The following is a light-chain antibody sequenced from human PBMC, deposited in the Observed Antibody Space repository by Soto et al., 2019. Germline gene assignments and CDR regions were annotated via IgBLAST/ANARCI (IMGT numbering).Light chain of an antibody. V-gene: IGLV2-8*01. CDR2: EVT. J-gene: IGLJ1*01. CDR3: RSYRGIGNSLV. CDR1: SSDIGGYKY. Sequence: QSALTQPPSASGSPGQSVTISCTGTSSDIGGYKYVSWYQQHPGKAPKLIIYEVTKRPSGVPDRFSGSKSGNTASLTVSGLQAEDEAEYYCRSYRGIGNSLVFGAGTKLTVL.